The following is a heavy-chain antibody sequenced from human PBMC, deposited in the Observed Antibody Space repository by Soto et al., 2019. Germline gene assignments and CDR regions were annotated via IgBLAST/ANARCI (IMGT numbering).Heavy chain of an antibody. J-gene: IGHJ3*02. CDR2: INPNSGGT. V-gene: IGHV1-2*02. CDR1: GYGFAGHY. Sequence: ASVKVSCKTSGYGFAGHYLHWVRQAPGQGLDWMGWINPNSGGTIYAQRFQGRVTMTRDTSISTAYMVLTSLRSDDTAVYYCARDSHYDILTGYSRNAFDMWGRGTVVT. CDR3: ARDSHYDILTGYSRNAFDM. D-gene: IGHD3-9*01.